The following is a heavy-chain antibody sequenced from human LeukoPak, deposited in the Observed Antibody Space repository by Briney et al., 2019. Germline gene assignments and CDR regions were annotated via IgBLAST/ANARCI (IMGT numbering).Heavy chain of an antibody. J-gene: IGHJ4*02. CDR3: AAWGGSYYRFDY. V-gene: IGHV4-39*01. CDR2: IYYSGST. Sequence: TSETLSLTCTVSGGSISSSSYYWGWIRQPPGKGLEWIGSIYYSGSTYYNPSLKSRVTISVDTSKNQFSLKLSSVTAADTAVYYCAAWGGSYYRFDYWGQGTLVTVSS. D-gene: IGHD1-26*01. CDR1: GGSISSSSYY.